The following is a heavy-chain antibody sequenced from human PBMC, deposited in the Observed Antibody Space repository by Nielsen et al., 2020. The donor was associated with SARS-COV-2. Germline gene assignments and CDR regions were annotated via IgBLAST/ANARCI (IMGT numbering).Heavy chain of an antibody. D-gene: IGHD5-18*01. V-gene: IGHV4-39*01. CDR1: GGSISSSSYY. Sequence: SETLSLTCTVSGGSISSSSYYWGWIRQPPGKGLEWIGSIYYSGSTYYNPSLKSRVTISVDTSKNQFSLKLSSVTAADTAVYYCASEDSYGYSDYWGQGTLVTVSS. J-gene: IGHJ4*02. CDR3: ASEDSYGYSDY. CDR2: IYYSGST.